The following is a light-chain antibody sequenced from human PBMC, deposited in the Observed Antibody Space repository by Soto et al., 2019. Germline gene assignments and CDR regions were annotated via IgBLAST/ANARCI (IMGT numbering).Light chain of an antibody. J-gene: IGLJ1*01. CDR2: EVN. Sequence: SGLTQPPSASGSPGQSAAIPCTGTSSDVGGYNYVSWYQQHPGKAPKLMIYEVNKRPSGVPDRFSGSKSGNTASLTVSGLQAEDEADYYCSSYAGSSNVFGTGTKVTVL. CDR1: SSDVGGYNY. V-gene: IGLV2-8*01. CDR3: SSYAGSSNV.